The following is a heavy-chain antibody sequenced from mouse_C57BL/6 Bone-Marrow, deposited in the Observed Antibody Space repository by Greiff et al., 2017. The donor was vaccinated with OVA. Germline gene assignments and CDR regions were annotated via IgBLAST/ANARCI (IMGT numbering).Heavy chain of an antibody. D-gene: IGHD2-1*01. V-gene: IGHV1-52*01. CDR1: GYTFTSYW. CDR3: ARGKARLLSYYVDY. Sequence: VQLQQPGAELVRPGSSVKLSCKASGYTFTSYWMHWVKQRPIQGLEWIGNIDPSDSETHYNQKFKDKATLTVDKSSSTAYMQLSSLTSEDSAVYYCARGKARLLSYYVDYWGQGTTLTVSS. J-gene: IGHJ2*01. CDR2: IDPSDSET.